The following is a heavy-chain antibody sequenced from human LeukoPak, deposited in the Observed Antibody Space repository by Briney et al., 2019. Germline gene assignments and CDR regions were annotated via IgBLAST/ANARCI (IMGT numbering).Heavy chain of an antibody. J-gene: IGHJ4*02. V-gene: IGHV3-23*01. CDR1: GFTFSSYA. Sequence: PGGSLRLSCAASGFTFSSYAMSWVRQAPGKGLEWVSAISGSGGSTYYADSVKGRFTISRDNSKNTLYLQMNSLRAEDTAVYYCAKADDCSSTSCYRGIDYWGQGTLVTVSS. CDR2: ISGSGGST. CDR3: AKADDCSSTSCYRGIDY. D-gene: IGHD2-2*02.